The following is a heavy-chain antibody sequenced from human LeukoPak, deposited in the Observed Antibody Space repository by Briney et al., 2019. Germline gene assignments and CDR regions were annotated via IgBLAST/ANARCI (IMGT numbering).Heavy chain of an antibody. V-gene: IGHV3-23*01. CDR3: ASRRYSTSPFDY. J-gene: IGHJ4*02. CDR1: GFTFINYA. Sequence: GGSLRLSCAASGFTFINYAMSWVRQAPGKGLDWVSGISGSGGSTHYADSVKGRFTIYRDNSKNTLYLQMNSLRVEDTALYYCASRRYSTSPFDYWGQGTLVTVSS. D-gene: IGHD6-6*01. CDR2: ISGSGGST.